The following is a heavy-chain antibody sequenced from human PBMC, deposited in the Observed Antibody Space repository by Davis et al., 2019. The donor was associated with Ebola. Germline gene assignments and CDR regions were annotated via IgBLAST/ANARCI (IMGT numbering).Heavy chain of an antibody. J-gene: IGHJ6*02. Sequence: ASVKVSCKASGGTFSSYAISWVRQAPGQGLEWMGWIVLGSGNTKYAQKFQGRVTITRDMSISTAYMELSSLRSEDTAVYYCARVCGSCYLWVWDYGMDVWGQGTTVTVSS. V-gene: IGHV1-8*03. CDR2: IVLGSGNT. CDR3: ARVCGSCYLWVWDYGMDV. CDR1: GGTFSSYA. D-gene: IGHD2-15*01.